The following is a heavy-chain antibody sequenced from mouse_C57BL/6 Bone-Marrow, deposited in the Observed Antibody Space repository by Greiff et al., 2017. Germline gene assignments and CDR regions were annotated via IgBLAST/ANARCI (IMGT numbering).Heavy chain of an antibody. CDR3: ASYYYGSSG. V-gene: IGHV5-6*01. Sequence: EVKPVESGGDLVKPGGSLKLFCAASGFTFSSYGMSWVRQTPDKRLEWVATISSGGSYTYYPDSVKGRFTISRDNAKNTLYMQMSSLKSEDTAMYYCASYYYGSSGWGQGTLVTVSA. D-gene: IGHD1-1*01. J-gene: IGHJ3*01. CDR2: ISSGGSYT. CDR1: GFTFSSYG.